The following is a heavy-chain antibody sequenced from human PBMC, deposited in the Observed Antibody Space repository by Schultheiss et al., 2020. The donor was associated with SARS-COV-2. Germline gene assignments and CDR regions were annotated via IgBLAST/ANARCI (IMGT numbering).Heavy chain of an antibody. CDR2: IWYDGSNK. J-gene: IGHJ4*02. V-gene: IGHV3-33*01. CDR1: GFTFSSYG. D-gene: IGHD6-13*01. CDR3: ARDPRGIAAAGSPNDY. Sequence: GGSLRLSCAASGFTFSSYGMHWVRQAPGKGLEWVAVIWYDGSNKYYADSVKGRFTISRDNSKNTLYLQMNSLRAEDTAVYYCARDPRGIAAAGSPNDYWGQGTLVTFSS.